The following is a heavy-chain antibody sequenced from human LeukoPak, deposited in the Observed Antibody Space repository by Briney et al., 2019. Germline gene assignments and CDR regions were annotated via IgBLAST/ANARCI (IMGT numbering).Heavy chain of an antibody. CDR1: GGSISSSSYY. V-gene: IGHV4-39*01. J-gene: IGHJ4*02. D-gene: IGHD3-16*02. Sequence: SETLSLTCTVSGGSISSSSYYGGWIRQSPGKGLGWVGSIYCSGSNYYNPSLKSRVTISVDTSKNQFSLKLSSVTAAATAVYYCARGHLDYVRGSYRPFGDYWGQGTLVTVSS. CDR3: ARGHLDYVRGSYRPFGDY. CDR2: IYCSGSN.